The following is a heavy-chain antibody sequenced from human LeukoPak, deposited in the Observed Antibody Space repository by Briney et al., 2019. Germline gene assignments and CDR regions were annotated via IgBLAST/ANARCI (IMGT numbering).Heavy chain of an antibody. CDR1: GFTFSSYW. CDR2: IKQDGREK. D-gene: IGHD6-6*01. J-gene: IGHJ4*02. Sequence: GGSLRLSCAASGFTFSSYWMSCVRQAPGKGLEWVANIKQDGREKYYVDSVRGRFTISRDNAKNSLFLQMNSLRAEDTAVYYCARDDYSSSDYWGQGTLVTVSS. V-gene: IGHV3-7*03. CDR3: ARDDYSSSDY.